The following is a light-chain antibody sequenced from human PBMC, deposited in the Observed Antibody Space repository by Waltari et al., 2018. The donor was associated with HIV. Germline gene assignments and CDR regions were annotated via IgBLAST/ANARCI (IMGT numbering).Light chain of an antibody. CDR1: RGITTY. Sequence: DIQLTQSPSFLSASVGDRVTITCRASRGITTYLAWHQQKPGKAPKLLIYGASTLQTGVTSRFSGSASGTEFTLTIDTLQPEDFATYYCQYLDSFPLFGGGTKVEVK. CDR2: GAS. CDR3: QYLDSFPL. V-gene: IGKV1-9*01. J-gene: IGKJ4*01.